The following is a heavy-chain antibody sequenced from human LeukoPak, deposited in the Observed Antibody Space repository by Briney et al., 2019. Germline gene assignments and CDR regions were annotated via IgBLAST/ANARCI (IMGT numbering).Heavy chain of an antibody. CDR3: ARELWFGELSYYYGMDV. Sequence: SETLSLTCAVSGGSISSGGYSWSWIRQPPGKGLEWIGYIYHSGSTYYNPSLKSRVTISVDRSKNQFSLKLSSVTAADTAVYYCARELWFGELSYYYGMDVWGQGTTVTVSS. V-gene: IGHV4-30-2*01. D-gene: IGHD3-10*01. CDR2: IYHSGST. CDR1: GGSISSGGYS. J-gene: IGHJ6*02.